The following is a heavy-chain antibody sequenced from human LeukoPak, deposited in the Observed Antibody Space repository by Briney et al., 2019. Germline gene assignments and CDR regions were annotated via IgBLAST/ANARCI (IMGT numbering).Heavy chain of an antibody. Sequence: PGGSLRLSCAASGFTFSSYAMTWVPQAPGKGLEWVSTISGSGAYTYYADSVKGRFTISRDNSKNTLYLQMNSLRAKDTAVYYCAKYFASGSYYKLPHWGQGTLVTVSS. CDR3: AKYFASGSYYKLPH. CDR2: ISGSGAYT. CDR1: GFTFSSYA. D-gene: IGHD3-10*01. V-gene: IGHV3-23*01. J-gene: IGHJ1*01.